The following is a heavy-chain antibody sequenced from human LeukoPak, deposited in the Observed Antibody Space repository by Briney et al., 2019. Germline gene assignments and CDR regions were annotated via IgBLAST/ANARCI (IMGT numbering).Heavy chain of an antibody. D-gene: IGHD3-22*01. CDR1: GYSVSSGFF. Sequence: SETLSLTCAVSGYSVSSGFFWGWIRQPPGKGLEWIATLYNNGNSHYNPSLKRRVTISVDTSKNQFSLKMSSVTAADTAVYYCASAYYYDSSGAFDYWGQGTLVTVSS. CDR2: LYNNGNS. V-gene: IGHV4-38-2*01. J-gene: IGHJ4*02. CDR3: ASAYYYDSSGAFDY.